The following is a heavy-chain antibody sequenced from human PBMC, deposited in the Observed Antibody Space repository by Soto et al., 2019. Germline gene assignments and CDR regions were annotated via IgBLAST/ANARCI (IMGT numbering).Heavy chain of an antibody. CDR2: IIPILGIA. J-gene: IGHJ4*02. CDR1: GGTFSSYL. Sequence: QVQLVQSGAEVKKPGSSVKVSCKASGGTFSSYLSWVRQAPGQGLEWMGRIIPILGIANYAQKFQGKVTITADKSTSTAYMELSSLRSEDTAVYYCANLATADTLDYWGQGTLVTVSS. D-gene: IGHD6-13*01. CDR3: ANLATADTLDY. V-gene: IGHV1-69*02.